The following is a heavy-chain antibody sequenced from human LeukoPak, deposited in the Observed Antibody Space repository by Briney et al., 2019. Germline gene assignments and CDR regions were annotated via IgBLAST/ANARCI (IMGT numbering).Heavy chain of an antibody. CDR2: ISWNSGSI. D-gene: IGHD6-19*01. Sequence: PGRSLRLSCAASGFTFDDYAMHWVRQAPGKGLEWVSGISWNSGSIGYADSVKGRFTISRDNAKNSLYLQMNSLRAEDTALYLCAGGDRNGWYFDYWGQGTLVTVSS. CDR1: GFTFDDYA. V-gene: IGHV3-9*01. J-gene: IGHJ4*02. CDR3: AGGDRNGWYFDY.